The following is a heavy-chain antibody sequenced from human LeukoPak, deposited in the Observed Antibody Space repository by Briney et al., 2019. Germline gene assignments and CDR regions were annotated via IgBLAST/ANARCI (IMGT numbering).Heavy chain of an antibody. CDR3: THSVGIVVVTSEDEYFLH. CDR1: GFSLGTSGVG. D-gene: IGHD2-21*02. CDR2: IFWDDDK. J-gene: IGHJ1*01. V-gene: IGHV2-5*02. Sequence: SGPTLLKPTQTLTLTFTFSGFSLGTSGVGVGWIRQPPGKALEWLSLIFWDDDKRYNPSLESRLSITKDTSKDQVVLTMTNMDPADTATYYCTHSVGIVVVTSEDEYFLHWGQGSLVIVSS.